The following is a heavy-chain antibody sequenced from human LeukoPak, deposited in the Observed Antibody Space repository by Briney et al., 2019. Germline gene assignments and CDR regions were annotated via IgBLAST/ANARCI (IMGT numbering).Heavy chain of an antibody. J-gene: IGHJ2*01. Sequence: GESLKISWKGSGYSFTSCSIGWVRQMPGKGLEWMGITFAGYSYTIYSPSFQGQVTISVDKSISTAYLQWSSLKASDTAMYYCARHFHPAETTGGDFDLWGRGTLVTVSA. CDR1: GYSFTSCS. D-gene: IGHD4-17*01. CDR3: ARHFHPAETTGGDFDL. V-gene: IGHV5-51*01. CDR2: TFAGYSYT.